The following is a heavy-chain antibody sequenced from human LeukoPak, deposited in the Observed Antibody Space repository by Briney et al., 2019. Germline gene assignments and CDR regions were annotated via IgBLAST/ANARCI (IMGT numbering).Heavy chain of an antibody. J-gene: IGHJ4*02. CDR3: ATFWSGYFGY. CDR2: FDPEDGET. D-gene: IGHD3-3*01. Sequence: ASVKVSCKVSGYTLTELSMHWVRQAPGKGLEWMGGFDPEDGETIYAQKFQGRVTVTEDTSTDTAYMELSSLRSEDTAVYYCATFWSGYFGYWGQGTLVTVSS. CDR1: GYTLTELS. V-gene: IGHV1-24*01.